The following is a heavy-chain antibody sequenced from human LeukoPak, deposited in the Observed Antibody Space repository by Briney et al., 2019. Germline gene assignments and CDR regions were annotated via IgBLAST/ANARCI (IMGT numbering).Heavy chain of an antibody. CDR3: VNRGVQGYMDV. D-gene: IGHD1-26*01. Sequence: GGSLRLSCAASGFTFSSYSMSWVRQAPGKGLEWVSSISGSGGSTYYADSLKGRFTISRDNSNNTLYMQMNSLRAEDTAVYSCVNRGVQGYMDVWGKGTTVIVSS. J-gene: IGHJ6*03. V-gene: IGHV3-23*01. CDR1: GFTFSSYS. CDR2: ISGSGGST.